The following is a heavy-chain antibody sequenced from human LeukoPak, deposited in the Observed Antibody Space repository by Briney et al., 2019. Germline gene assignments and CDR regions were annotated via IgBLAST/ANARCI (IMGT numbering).Heavy chain of an antibody. CDR1: GGSFSGYY. V-gene: IGHV4-34*01. J-gene: IGHJ3*02. CDR3: ARALVVVAATEVVDAFDI. D-gene: IGHD2-15*01. Sequence: PSETLSLTCAVYGGSFSGYYWSWIRQPPGKGLEWIGEINHSGSTNYNPSLKSRVTISVDTSKNQFSLKLSSVTAADTAVYYCARALVVVAATEVVDAFDIWGQGTMVTVSS. CDR2: INHSGST.